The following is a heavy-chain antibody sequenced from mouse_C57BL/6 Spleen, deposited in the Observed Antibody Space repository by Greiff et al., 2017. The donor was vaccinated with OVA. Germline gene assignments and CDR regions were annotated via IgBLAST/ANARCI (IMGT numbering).Heavy chain of an antibody. V-gene: IGHV14-2*01. CDR1: GFNIKDYD. J-gene: IGHJ1*03. CDR3: APNCCGSNDGYFDV. CDR2: IDPEDGET. Sequence: VQLQQSGAELVKPGASVKLSCTASGFNIKDYDMHWVKQRTEQGLEWIGRIDPEDGETKYAPKFKGKATITADTSSNTAYLQLSSLTSEDTAVYYSAPNCCGSNDGYFDVWGTGTTVTVSS. D-gene: IGHD1-1*01.